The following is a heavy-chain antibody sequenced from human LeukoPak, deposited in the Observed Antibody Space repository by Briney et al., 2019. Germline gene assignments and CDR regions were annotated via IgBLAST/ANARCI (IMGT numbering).Heavy chain of an antibody. CDR3: ARPGGYCSSTSCSYFDY. Sequence: GESLKISCKGSGYSFTSYWIGWVRQLPGKGLEWMGIIYPGDSETTYSPSFQGQVTISADKSISTAYLQWSSLKASDTAMYYCARPGGYCSSTSCSYFDYWGQGSLVTVSS. CDR2: IYPGDSET. D-gene: IGHD2-2*01. J-gene: IGHJ4*02. V-gene: IGHV5-51*01. CDR1: GYSFTSYW.